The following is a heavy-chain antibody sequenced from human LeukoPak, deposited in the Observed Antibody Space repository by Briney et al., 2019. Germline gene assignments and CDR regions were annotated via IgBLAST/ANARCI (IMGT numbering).Heavy chain of an antibody. CDR1: EYSFTSYW. D-gene: IGHD2-2*01. CDR2: IYPGDSDT. V-gene: IGHV5-51*01. Sequence: GESLKISCKGSEYSFTSYWMGWVRQMPGKGLEWMGFIYPGDSDTRYSPSFQGQVTISADKSISTAYLQWSSLKASDTAMYYCARRYCSTTSCPLDYWGQGTLVTVSS. CDR3: ARRYCSTTSCPLDY. J-gene: IGHJ4*02.